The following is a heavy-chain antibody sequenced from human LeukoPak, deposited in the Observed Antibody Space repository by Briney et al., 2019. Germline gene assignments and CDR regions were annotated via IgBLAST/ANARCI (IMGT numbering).Heavy chain of an antibody. CDR3: AKTQWKVGATDYFDY. CDR2: NNDNGGQR. CDR1: GFAFNNYA. D-gene: IGHD1-26*01. J-gene: IGHJ4*02. V-gene: IGHV3-23*01. Sequence: PGGSLRLSCAASGFAFNNYAMTRVRQAPGKGLEWVSHNNDNGGQRHYADSVKGRFTISRDNSKNTLFLQMDSLRAEDTAVYYCAKTQWKVGATDYFDYWGQGILVTVSS.